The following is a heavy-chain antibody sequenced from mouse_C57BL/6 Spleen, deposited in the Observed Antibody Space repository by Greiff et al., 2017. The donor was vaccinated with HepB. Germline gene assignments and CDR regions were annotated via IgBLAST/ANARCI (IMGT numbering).Heavy chain of an antibody. CDR1: GYTFTSYW. Sequence: QVQLQQPGAELVRPGSSVKLSCKASGYTFTSYWMHWVKQRPIQGLEWIGNIDPSDSETHYNQKFKDKATLTVDKSSSTAYMQLSSLTSEDSAVYYCAREDYSNDFDYWGQGTTLTVSS. V-gene: IGHV1-52*01. D-gene: IGHD2-5*01. CDR3: AREDYSNDFDY. J-gene: IGHJ2*01. CDR2: IDPSDSET.